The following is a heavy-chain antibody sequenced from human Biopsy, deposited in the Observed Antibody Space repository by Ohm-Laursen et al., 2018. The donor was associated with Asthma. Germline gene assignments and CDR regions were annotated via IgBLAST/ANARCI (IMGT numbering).Heavy chain of an antibody. CDR3: VRDGTDDAFDI. CDR1: GFSFSNFA. Sequence: LRLSRTASGFSFSNFAIHWVRQAPGKGLEWVGVISKDASTQDYADSVKGRFTMARDNSKNTLDLQMNSLREEDTAVYYCVRDGTDDAFDIWGQGTVVSVSS. CDR2: ISKDASTQ. D-gene: IGHD1-1*01. V-gene: IGHV3-30*01. J-gene: IGHJ3*02.